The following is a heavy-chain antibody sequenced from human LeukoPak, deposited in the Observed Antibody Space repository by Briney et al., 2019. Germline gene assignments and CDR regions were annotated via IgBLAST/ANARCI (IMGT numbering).Heavy chain of an antibody. CDR1: GFTFSSYA. CDR3: AKRGGLGYCSGGSCYEY. V-gene: IGHV3-23*01. CDR2: ISGSGGST. D-gene: IGHD2-15*01. Sequence: PGGSLRLSCAASGFTFSSYAMSWVRQAPGQGLEWVSAISGSGGSTYYADSVKGRFTISRDNSKNTLYLQMNSLRAEDTAVYYCAKRGGLGYCSGGSCYEYWGQGTLVTVSS. J-gene: IGHJ4*02.